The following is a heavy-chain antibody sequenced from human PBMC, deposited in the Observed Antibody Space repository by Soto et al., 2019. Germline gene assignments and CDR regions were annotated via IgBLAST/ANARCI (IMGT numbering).Heavy chain of an antibody. CDR2: IYYSGST. Sequence: SETLSLTCTVSGGSISSYYWRWIRQPPWKGLEWIVYIYYSGSTNYNPSLKSRVTISVDTSKNQLSLKVSSVTAADTAVYYCAREGSYWSDPWGQGTLVTVSS. J-gene: IGHJ5*02. CDR3: AREGSYWSDP. D-gene: IGHD3-10*01. V-gene: IGHV4-59*01. CDR1: GGSISSYY.